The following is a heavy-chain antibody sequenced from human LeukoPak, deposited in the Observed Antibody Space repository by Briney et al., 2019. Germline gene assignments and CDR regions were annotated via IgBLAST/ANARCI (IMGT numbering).Heavy chain of an antibody. CDR2: VYYNGDT. D-gene: IGHD2-2*01. Sequence: SETLSLTCTVSGDSLSSGYYYWSWIRQPPGKGLEWIGYVYYNGDTYYNPSLKSRVTISIDRSENQFSLKLNSVTAADTAVYYCARDCSSTSCLDYWGQGTLVTVSS. CDR3: ARDCSSTSCLDY. V-gene: IGHV4-30-2*01. CDR1: GDSLSSGYYY. J-gene: IGHJ4*02.